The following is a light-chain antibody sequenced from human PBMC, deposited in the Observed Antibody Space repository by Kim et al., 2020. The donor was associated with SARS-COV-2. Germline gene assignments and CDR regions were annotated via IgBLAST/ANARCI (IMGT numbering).Light chain of an antibody. CDR1: SLRSYY. Sequence: ALGQTVRITCQGDSLRSYYASWYQQKPGQAPVLVIYGKNNRPSGIPDRFSGSSSGNTASWTITGAQAEDEADYYCNSRDSSGNHWVFGGGTQLTVL. J-gene: IGLJ3*02. V-gene: IGLV3-19*01. CDR2: GKN. CDR3: NSRDSSGNHWV.